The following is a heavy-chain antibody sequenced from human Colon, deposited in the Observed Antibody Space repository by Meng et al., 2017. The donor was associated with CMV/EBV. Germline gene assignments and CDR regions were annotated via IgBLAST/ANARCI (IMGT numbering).Heavy chain of an antibody. J-gene: IGHJ4*02. CDR3: AREPPLGGYFDY. CDR2: VDCGNGNT. D-gene: IGHD2-15*01. Sequence: SCKASGYTFTSHAIHWVRQAPGQRLEWMGWVDCGNGNTKYSQKFQDRVIITRDTSATTVYMELSSLKSEDTAVYYCAREPPLGGYFDYWGQGTLVTVS. CDR1: GYTFTSHA. V-gene: IGHV1-3*01.